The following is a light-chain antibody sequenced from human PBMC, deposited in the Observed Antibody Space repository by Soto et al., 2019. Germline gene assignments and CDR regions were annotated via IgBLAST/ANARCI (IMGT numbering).Light chain of an antibody. CDR1: STNIGNND. J-gene: IGLJ1*01. CDR2: DNN. CDR3: GTWDSILSAGV. Sequence: QSVLTQPPSVSAAPGQKVTISCSGSSTNIGNNDLSWYQQLPGTTPNHLIYDNNKRPAGIADRFSGSKSVTSATLGITGLQPGDEADYYYGTWDSILSAGVFGTGTKVTVL. V-gene: IGLV1-51*01.